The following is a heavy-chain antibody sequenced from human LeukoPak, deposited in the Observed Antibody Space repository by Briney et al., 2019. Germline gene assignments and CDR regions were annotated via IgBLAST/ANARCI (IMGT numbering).Heavy chain of an antibody. CDR1: GYTFTSYY. CDR2: INPSGGST. J-gene: IGHJ3*02. Sequence: ASVKVSCKASGYTFTSYYMHWVRQAPGQGLEWMGIINPSGGSTSYAQKFQGRVTMTRDMSTSTVYMELSSLRSEDTAVYYCARVLGYSYGTDAFDIWGQGTMVTVSS. CDR3: ARVLGYSYGTDAFDI. V-gene: IGHV1-46*01. D-gene: IGHD5-18*01.